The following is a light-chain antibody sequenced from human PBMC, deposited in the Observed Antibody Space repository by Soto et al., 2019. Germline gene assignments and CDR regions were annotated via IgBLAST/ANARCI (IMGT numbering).Light chain of an antibody. V-gene: IGLV2-23*02. CDR3: CSYAGSSDV. Sequence: QSALTQPASVSGSPGQSITISCTGTGSDVGSYEFVSWYQQHPGNAPRLTIYEVSKRPSGVSNRFSGSKSGNTASLTISGLQAEDEADYYCCSYAGSSDVFGTGTKLTVL. CDR2: EVS. J-gene: IGLJ1*01. CDR1: GSDVGSYEF.